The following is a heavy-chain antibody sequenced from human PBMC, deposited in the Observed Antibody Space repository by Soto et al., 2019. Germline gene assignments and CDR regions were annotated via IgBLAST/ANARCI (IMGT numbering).Heavy chain of an antibody. CDR3: ARSPPGDYDILTGYDRTDNWFDP. J-gene: IGHJ5*02. CDR1: GGSISSGGYS. Sequence: SSETLSLTCAVSGGSISSGGYSWSWIRQPPGKGLEWIGYIYHSGSTYYNPSLKSRVTISVDGSKNQFSLKLSSVTAADTAVYYCARSPPGDYDILTGYDRTDNWFDPWGQGTLVTVSS. D-gene: IGHD3-9*01. CDR2: IYHSGST. V-gene: IGHV4-30-2*01.